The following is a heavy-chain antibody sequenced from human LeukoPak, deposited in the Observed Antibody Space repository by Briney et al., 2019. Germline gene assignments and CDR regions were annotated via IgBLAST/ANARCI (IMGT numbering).Heavy chain of an antibody. Sequence: GGSLTLSCAASGFTFSSYAMSWVREAPGKGLEWVSAISGSDGRTYYADSVKGRFTISRDNSKNTLYLQMNSLRAEDTAVYYCAKDRPTYDFWSGYYSVLHYYGMDVWGQGTTVPVSS. CDR1: GFTFSSYA. CDR3: AKDRPTYDFWSGYYSVLHYYGMDV. V-gene: IGHV3-23*01. CDR2: ISGSDGRT. J-gene: IGHJ6*02. D-gene: IGHD3-3*01.